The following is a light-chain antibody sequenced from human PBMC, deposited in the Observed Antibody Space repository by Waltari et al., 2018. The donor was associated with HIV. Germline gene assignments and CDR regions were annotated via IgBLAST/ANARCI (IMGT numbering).Light chain of an antibody. CDR3: QQYYSTPPRT. V-gene: IGKV4-1*01. Sequence: DIVMTQSPDSLAVSLGERATINCKSSQNILYKSDNKNYLAWYQQKPGQPPKLLISGASALESGVPDRFIGSGFGTDFTLTISSLQAEDVAVYYCQQYYSTPPRTFGQGTKVEIK. CDR1: QNILYKSDNKNY. J-gene: IGKJ1*01. CDR2: GAS.